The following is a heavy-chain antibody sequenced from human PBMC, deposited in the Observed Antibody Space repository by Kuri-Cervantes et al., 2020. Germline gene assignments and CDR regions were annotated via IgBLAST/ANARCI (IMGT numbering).Heavy chain of an antibody. Sequence: LSLTCAASGFTFSSYAMHWVRQAPGKGLEWVAVISYDGSNKYYADSVKGRFTISRDNSKNTLYLQMNSLRDEDTAVYYCARGDPNRYCSSTSCYGGYWGQGTLVTVSS. V-gene: IGHV3-30-3*01. CDR2: ISYDGSNK. CDR1: GFTFSSYA. D-gene: IGHD2-2*01. J-gene: IGHJ4*02. CDR3: ARGDPNRYCSSTSCYGGY.